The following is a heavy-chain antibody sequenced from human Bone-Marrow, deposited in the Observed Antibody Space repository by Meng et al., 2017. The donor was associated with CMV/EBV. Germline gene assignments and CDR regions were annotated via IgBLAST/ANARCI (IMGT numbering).Heavy chain of an antibody. CDR2: IYYSGST. J-gene: IGHJ6*02. D-gene: IGHD3-9*01. CDR1: GGSISSSSYY. Sequence: GSLRLSCTVSGGSISSSSYYWGWIRQPPGKGLEWIGSIYYSGSTYYNPSLKSRVTISVDTSKNQFSLKLSSVTAADTAVYYCAREVAYYDILTGYYTGYYYYGMVVWGQGTTVTVSS. V-gene: IGHV4-39*07. CDR3: AREVAYYDILTGYYTGYYYYGMVV.